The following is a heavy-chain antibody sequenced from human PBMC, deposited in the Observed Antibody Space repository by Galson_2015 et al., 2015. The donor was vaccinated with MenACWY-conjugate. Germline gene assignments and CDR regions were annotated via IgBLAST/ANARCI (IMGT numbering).Heavy chain of an antibody. CDR2: IKKDGSEK. CDR3: ARGHYGMDV. Sequence: SLRLSCAVSGFTFRNYWMTWVRQAPGKGLEWMASIKKDGSEKYYVDSVKGRFTISRDNAKNSMYLEMNSLRVEDTAVYSCARGHYGMDVWGQGTTVTASS. V-gene: IGHV3-7*03. CDR1: GFTFRNYW. J-gene: IGHJ6*02.